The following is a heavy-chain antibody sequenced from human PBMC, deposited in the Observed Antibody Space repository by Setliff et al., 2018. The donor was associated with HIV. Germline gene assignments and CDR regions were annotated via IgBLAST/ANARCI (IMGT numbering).Heavy chain of an antibody. D-gene: IGHD4-17*01. CDR1: GGTFSNYA. V-gene: IGHV1-69*10. CDR2: ITAMLGKA. J-gene: IGHJ6*02. Sequence: VKVSCKSSGGTFSNYALNWVRQAPGQWLVWMVGITAMLGKANYAQKFQGRVTIIADESTSTAYMELSSLGSEDTAVYYCARGEWLLLHQTTVSNDYYYGMDVWGQGTTVTVSS. CDR3: ARGEWLLLHQTTVSNDYYYGMDV.